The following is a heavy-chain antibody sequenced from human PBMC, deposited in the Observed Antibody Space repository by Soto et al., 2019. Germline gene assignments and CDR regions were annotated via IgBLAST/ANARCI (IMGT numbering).Heavy chain of an antibody. CDR3: DRVPDY. V-gene: IGHV4-39*07. CDR2: FYYSGSI. CDR1: RGSITSNDYY. D-gene: IGHD2-2*01. Sequence: PXXTLSLTCTVSRGSITSNDYYWGWIRQPPGTGXEWIGXFYYSGSIFYXXPLQSRVXXXVDRSKNKLSLKLSSVTAADTAVYYCDRVPDYWGQGILVTASS. J-gene: IGHJ4*02.